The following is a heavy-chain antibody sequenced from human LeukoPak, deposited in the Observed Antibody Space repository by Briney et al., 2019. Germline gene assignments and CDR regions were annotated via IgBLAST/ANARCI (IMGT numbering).Heavy chain of an antibody. J-gene: IGHJ4*02. CDR1: GGSISRYY. V-gene: IGHV4-59*08. CDR3: ARHVTSGWFNFDY. D-gene: IGHD6-19*01. CDR2: IFYSGST. Sequence: SETLSLTCTVSGGSISRYYWNWIRQPPGKGLEWVGFIFYSGSTNYNPSLKSRVTISVDTSKNQFSRKLSFVTAADRAVYYCARHVTSGWFNFDYWGQGTLVTVSS.